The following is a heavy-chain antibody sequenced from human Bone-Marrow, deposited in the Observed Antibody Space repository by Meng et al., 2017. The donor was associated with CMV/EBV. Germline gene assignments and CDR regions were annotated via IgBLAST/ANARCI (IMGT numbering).Heavy chain of an antibody. J-gene: IGHJ6*02. Sequence: LALTCAASGLTFSSYEMNWVRQAPGKGLEWVSYISSSGSTIYYADSVKGRFTISRDNAKNSLYLQMNSLRAEDTAVYYCARILCSGGSCYLGYYYYGMDVWGQGTTVTVSS. CDR1: GLTFSSYE. CDR3: ARILCSGGSCYLGYYYYGMDV. V-gene: IGHV3-48*03. D-gene: IGHD2-15*01. CDR2: ISSSGSTI.